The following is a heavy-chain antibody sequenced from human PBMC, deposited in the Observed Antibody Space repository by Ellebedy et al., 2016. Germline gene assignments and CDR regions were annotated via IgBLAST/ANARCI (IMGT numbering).Heavy chain of an antibody. D-gene: IGHD2-8*01. CDR1: GFTISSHS. J-gene: IGHJ2*01. CDR2: ISNSSRTK. V-gene: IGHV3-48*02. CDR3: ARVSDHLMDWYFDL. Sequence: GGSLRLSCAASGFTISSHSLNWVRQAPGKGLQWLSYISNSSRTKFYADSVKGRFTISRDNAKNSLFLQMNSLRDEDTALYFCARVSDHLMDWYFDLWGRGTLVTVSS.